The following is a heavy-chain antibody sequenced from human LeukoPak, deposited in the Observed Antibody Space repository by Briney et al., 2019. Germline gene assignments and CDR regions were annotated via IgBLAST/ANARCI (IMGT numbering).Heavy chain of an antibody. CDR3: ARGIRGRGYSYGYRDYCYYYMDV. CDR1: GFTFSSYW. J-gene: IGHJ6*03. V-gene: IGHV3-7*01. D-gene: IGHD5-18*01. CDR2: IKQDGSEK. Sequence: GGSLRLSCAASGFTFSSYWMSWVRQAPGKGLEWVANIKQDGSEKYYVDSVEGRFTISRDNAKNSLYLQMNSLRAEDTAVYYCARGIRGRGYSYGYRDYCYYYMDVWGKGTTVTVSS.